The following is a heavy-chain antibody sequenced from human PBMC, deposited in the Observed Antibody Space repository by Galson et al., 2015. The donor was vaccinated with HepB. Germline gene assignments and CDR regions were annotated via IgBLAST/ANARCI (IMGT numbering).Heavy chain of an antibody. CDR1: GFTFSSYG. Sequence: SLRLSCAASGFTFSSYGMHWVRQAPGKGLEWVALISYDGSNKYYADSVQDRFTISRDNSKNTLYLQMSSLRAEDTAVYYCAKDHKVDSSGWSDYWGQGTLVTVSS. V-gene: IGHV3-30*18. D-gene: IGHD6-19*01. J-gene: IGHJ4*02. CDR3: AKDHKVDSSGWSDY. CDR2: ISYDGSNK.